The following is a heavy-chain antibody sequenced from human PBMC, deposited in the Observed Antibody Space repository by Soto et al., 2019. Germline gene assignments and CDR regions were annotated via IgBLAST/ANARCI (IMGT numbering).Heavy chain of an antibody. CDR1: GFTFSSYG. CDR3: AKWGSVDY. V-gene: IGHV3-30*18. Sequence: QVQLVESGGGVVQPGRSLRLSCAASGFTFSSYGMHWVRQAPGKGVEWVAVISYDGSNKYYADSVKGRFTISRDNSKNTLSLQMNSLRAEDTAVYYCAKWGSVDYCGQGTLVTVSS. CDR2: ISYDGSNK. J-gene: IGHJ4*02. D-gene: IGHD3-16*01.